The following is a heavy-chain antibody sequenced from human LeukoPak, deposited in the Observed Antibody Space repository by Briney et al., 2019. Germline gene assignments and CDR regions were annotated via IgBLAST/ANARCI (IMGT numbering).Heavy chain of an antibody. V-gene: IGHV3-48*02. CDR3: ARDLTSVPTR. CDR1: GFTFSSYS. D-gene: IGHD4-17*01. CDR2: ISSSGKTK. Sequence: PGGSLRLSCAASGFTFSSYSMNWVRQAPGKGLEWVSYISSSGKTKHYVDSVKGRFTISRDNAKNSVYLQMNSLRDEDTAVYYCARDLTSVPTRWGQGTLVTVSS. J-gene: IGHJ4*02.